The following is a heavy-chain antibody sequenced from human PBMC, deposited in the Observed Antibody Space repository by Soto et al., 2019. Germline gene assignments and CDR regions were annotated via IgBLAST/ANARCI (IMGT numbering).Heavy chain of an antibody. CDR3: AKTVWNYGGNNWFDP. CDR2: ISGSGGST. D-gene: IGHD1-7*01. V-gene: IGHV3-23*01. Sequence: PGGSLRLSCAASGFTFSSYAMSWVRQAPGKGLEWVSAISGSGGSTYYADSVKGRFTISRDNSKNTLYLQMNSLRAEDTAVYYCAKTVWNYGGNNWFDPWGQGTLVTVSS. CDR1: GFTFSSYA. J-gene: IGHJ5*02.